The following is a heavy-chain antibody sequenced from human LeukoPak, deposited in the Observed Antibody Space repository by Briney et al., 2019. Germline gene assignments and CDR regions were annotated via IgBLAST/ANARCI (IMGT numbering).Heavy chain of an antibody. CDR1: GFTVSSNY. V-gene: IGHV3-53*05. CDR3: TRDSALLGVAFDL. Sequence: GGSLRLSCAASGFTVSSNYMSWVRQAPGKRLEWVSLVYGGGSTYYADSVKGRFTISRDNSKSTLFLQMNSLRAEDTAVYFCTRDSALLGVAFDLWGQGTVVTVSS. D-gene: IGHD2-15*01. CDR2: VYGGGST. J-gene: IGHJ3*01.